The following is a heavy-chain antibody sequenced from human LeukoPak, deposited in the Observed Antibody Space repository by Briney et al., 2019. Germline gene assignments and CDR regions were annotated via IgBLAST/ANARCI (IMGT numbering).Heavy chain of an antibody. Sequence: GGSLRLSCAASGITFSTYWMHWVRQAPGKGLVWVSRIKTDGSYTSYADSVKGRFTISRDNAKNTPHLQMNSLSAEDTAVYYCARDTKSLTLYYFDYWGQGTLVTVSS. CDR3: ARDTKSLTLYYFDY. V-gene: IGHV3-74*01. CDR1: GITFSTYW. J-gene: IGHJ4*02. D-gene: IGHD4-23*01. CDR2: IKTDGSYT.